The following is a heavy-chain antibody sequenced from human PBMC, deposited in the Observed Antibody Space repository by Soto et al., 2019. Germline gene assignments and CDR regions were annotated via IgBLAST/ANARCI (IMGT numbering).Heavy chain of an antibody. D-gene: IGHD6-6*01. CDR2: IYPGDSDT. J-gene: IGHJ6*03. V-gene: IGHV5-51*01. CDR1: GYNFTKFC. CDR3: VINAVWRGSSVSHYYYYMDV. Sequence: GESLKISCKGSGYNFTKFCIGWVRQMPGKGLECLGVIYPGDSDTRYSPSFQGQVTISADNSISTAYLQWNSLKASDTAMYYCVINAVWRGSSVSHYYYYMDVWGKGTTVTVSS.